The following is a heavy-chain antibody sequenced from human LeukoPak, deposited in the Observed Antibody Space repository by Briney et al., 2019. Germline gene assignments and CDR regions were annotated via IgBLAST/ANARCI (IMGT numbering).Heavy chain of an antibody. CDR3: ARRRGAYGDYVY. D-gene: IGHD4-17*01. V-gene: IGHV4-4*02. CDR1: GASISSSNW. J-gene: IGHJ4*02. Sequence: PSETLSLTCAVSGASISSSNWWSWVRQPLGKGLEWIGEINDSGSTNYNPSLKSRVTISVDTSKNQFSLKLSSVTAADTAMYYCARRRGAYGDYVYWGQGTLVTVSS. CDR2: INDSGST.